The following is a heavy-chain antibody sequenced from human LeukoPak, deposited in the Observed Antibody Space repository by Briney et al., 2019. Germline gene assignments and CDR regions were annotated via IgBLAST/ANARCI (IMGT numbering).Heavy chain of an antibody. J-gene: IGHJ4*02. CDR3: AKYGPQDSGSSHFDY. V-gene: IGHV3-23*01. D-gene: IGHD1-26*01. Sequence: GGALRLSCVASGFTFSSYAMSWVRQAPGKGLEWVSAIRDSGSSTHYADSVKGRFTTSRDNSKNTLFLQMNSLRAEDTAIYYCAKYGPQDSGSSHFDYWGQGALVTVSS. CDR2: IRDSGSST. CDR1: GFTFSSYA.